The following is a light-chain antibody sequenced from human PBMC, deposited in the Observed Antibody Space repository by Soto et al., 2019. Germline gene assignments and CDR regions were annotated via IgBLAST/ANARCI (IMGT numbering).Light chain of an antibody. V-gene: IGLV2-14*01. J-gene: IGLJ7*01. Sequence: QSVLTQPASVSGSPGQSITISCTGTSSDVGGYNYVSWYQQLPGKAPKLMIYEVNNRPSGVSNRFSGSKSGNTASLTISGRQAEDEAHYYCTSYSRSSTLIFGGGTQLTVL. CDR3: TSYSRSSTLI. CDR1: SSDVGGYNY. CDR2: EVN.